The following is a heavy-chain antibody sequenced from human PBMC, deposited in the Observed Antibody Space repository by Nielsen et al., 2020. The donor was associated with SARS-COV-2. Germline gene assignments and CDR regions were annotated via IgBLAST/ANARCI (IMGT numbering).Heavy chain of an antibody. CDR3: ARDSVAATGQIYFYGFDV. CDR2: ISSSGSYT. J-gene: IGHJ6*02. Sequence: GESLKISCAASGFIVSDSYMSWIRQTPGKGLEWISYISSSGSYTNYADSVKGRFTISRDNGKNSLYLQMNSLRVEDTAVYYCARDSVAATGQIYFYGFDVWGQGTTVTVSS. D-gene: IGHD2-15*01. CDR1: GFIVSDSY. V-gene: IGHV3-11*05.